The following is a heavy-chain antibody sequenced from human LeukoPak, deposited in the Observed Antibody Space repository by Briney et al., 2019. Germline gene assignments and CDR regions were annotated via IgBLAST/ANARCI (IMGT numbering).Heavy chain of an antibody. Sequence: GESLKISCKGSGYSFTSYWIGWVRQMPGKGLEWMGIIYPGDSDTRYSPSFQGQVTISADKSISTAYLQWSSLKAPDTAMYYCARPVYYDSSGYYFDDAFDIWGQGTMVTVSS. V-gene: IGHV5-51*01. CDR3: ARPVYYDSSGYYFDDAFDI. CDR2: IYPGDSDT. J-gene: IGHJ3*02. CDR1: GYSFTSYW. D-gene: IGHD3-22*01.